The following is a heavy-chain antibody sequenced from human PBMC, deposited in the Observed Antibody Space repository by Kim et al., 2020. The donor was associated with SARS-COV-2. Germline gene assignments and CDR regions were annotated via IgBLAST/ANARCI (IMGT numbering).Heavy chain of an antibody. J-gene: IGHJ5*02. CDR1: GYTFTSYY. D-gene: IGHD3-22*01. V-gene: IGHV1-46*01. CDR2: INPSGGST. Sequence: ASVKVSCKASGYTFTSYYMHWVRQAPGQGLEWMGIINPSGGSTSYAQKFQGRVTMTRDTSTSTVYMELSSLRSEDTAVYYCARDAQDLISGYYYVLFWFDPWGQGTLVTVSS. CDR3: ARDAQDLISGYYYVLFWFDP.